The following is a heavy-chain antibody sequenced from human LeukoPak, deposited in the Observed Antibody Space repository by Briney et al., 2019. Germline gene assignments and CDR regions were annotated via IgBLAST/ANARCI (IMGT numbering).Heavy chain of an antibody. CDR2: ISAYNGNT. CDR3: ARVIAVESSRDIVVVPADY. J-gene: IGHJ4*02. Sequence: ASVKVSCKASGYTFTSYGISWVRQAPGQGLEWMGWISAYNGNTNYAQKLQGRVTMTADTSTSTAYMEQRSLRSDDTAVYYCARVIAVESSRDIVVVPADYWGQGTLVTVSS. V-gene: IGHV1-18*01. D-gene: IGHD2-2*01. CDR1: GYTFTSYG.